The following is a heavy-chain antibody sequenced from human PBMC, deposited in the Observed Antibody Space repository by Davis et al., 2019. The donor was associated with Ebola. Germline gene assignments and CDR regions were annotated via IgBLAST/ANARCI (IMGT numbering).Heavy chain of an antibody. Sequence: SETLSLTCTVSGGSISSSSYYWGWLRQPPGKGLEWIGEINYSGSTNYNPSLKSRVTISVDTSKNQFSLKLSSVTAADTAVYYCARGRGCSGGSCYYYYGMDVWGQGTTVTVSS. J-gene: IGHJ6*02. D-gene: IGHD2-15*01. CDR3: ARGRGCSGGSCYYYYGMDV. CDR2: INYSGST. V-gene: IGHV4-39*07. CDR1: GGSISSSSYY.